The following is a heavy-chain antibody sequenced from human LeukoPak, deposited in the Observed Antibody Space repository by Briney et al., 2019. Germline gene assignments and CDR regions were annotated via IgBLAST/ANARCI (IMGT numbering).Heavy chain of an antibody. CDR1: GGSISSSSYY. D-gene: IGHD4-23*01. Sequence: PSQTLSLTCTVSGGSISSSSYYWGWIRQPPGKGLEWIGSIYYSGSTYYNPSLKSRVTISVDTSKNQFSLKLSSVTAADTAVYYCASNSWITPDYWGQGTLVTVSS. J-gene: IGHJ4*02. CDR2: IYYSGST. CDR3: ASNSWITPDY. V-gene: IGHV4-39*01.